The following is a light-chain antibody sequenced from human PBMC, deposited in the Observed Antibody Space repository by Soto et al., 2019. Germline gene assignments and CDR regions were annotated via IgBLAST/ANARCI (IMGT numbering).Light chain of an antibody. CDR2: GAS. Sequence: EIVMAPSPATLSLSPGGRATLSCRASQSVSSNLAWYQQKRGQAPRLLIYGASSRATGIPARFSGSGSGTEFTLTISSLQSEDFAVYYCQQYNNWPPITFGQGTRLEIK. J-gene: IGKJ5*01. CDR1: QSVSSN. CDR3: QQYNNWPPIT. V-gene: IGKV3-15*01.